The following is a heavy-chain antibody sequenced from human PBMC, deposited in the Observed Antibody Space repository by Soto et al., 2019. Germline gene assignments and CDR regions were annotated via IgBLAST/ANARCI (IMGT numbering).Heavy chain of an antibody. J-gene: IGHJ6*02. Sequence: QVQLVQSGTEVKKPGASVKVSCKASGYNFRTYGISWVRQAPGQGVEWMGWISGYNGDTDYAQKFEGRVTMTTDRSTGTDYMEVMSVRSDDTDVYYCARFRICGADNSDHYYYGMDVWGQGTMVTVSS. CDR3: ARFRICGADNSDHYYYGMDV. CDR1: GYNFRTYG. D-gene: IGHD3-22*01. V-gene: IGHV1-18*01. CDR2: ISGYNGDT.